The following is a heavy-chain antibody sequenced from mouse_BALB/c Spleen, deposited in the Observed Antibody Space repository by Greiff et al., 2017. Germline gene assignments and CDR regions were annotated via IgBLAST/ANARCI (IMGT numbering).Heavy chain of an antibody. Sequence: EVKLVESGAELVKPGASVKLSCTASGFNIKDTYMHWVKQRPEQGLEWIGRIDPANGNTKYDPKFQGKATITADTSSNTAYLQLSSLTSEDTAVYYCARGWITTNAMDYWGQGTSVTVSS. J-gene: IGHJ4*01. CDR1: GFNIKDTY. V-gene: IGHV14-3*02. CDR2: IDPANGNT. D-gene: IGHD2-4*01. CDR3: ARGWITTNAMDY.